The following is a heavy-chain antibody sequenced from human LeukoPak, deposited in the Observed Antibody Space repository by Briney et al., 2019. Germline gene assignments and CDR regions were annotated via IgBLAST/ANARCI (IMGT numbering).Heavy chain of an antibody. Sequence: PGGSLRLSCAASGFTFSSYSMNWVRQAPGKGLEWVSYISSSSTIYYADSVKGRFTISRDNAKNSLYLQMNSLRAEDTAVYYCARDGNYYDSSGCPDYWGQGTLVTVSS. J-gene: IGHJ4*02. D-gene: IGHD3-22*01. CDR2: ISSSSTI. CDR1: GFTFSSYS. CDR3: ARDGNYYDSSGCPDY. V-gene: IGHV3-48*01.